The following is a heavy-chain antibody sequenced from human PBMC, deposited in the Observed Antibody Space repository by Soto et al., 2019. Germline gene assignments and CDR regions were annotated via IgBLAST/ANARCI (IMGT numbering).Heavy chain of an antibody. CDR3: AKDDGSSWYVDY. D-gene: IGHD6-13*01. CDR2: IYYSGNT. Sequence: PSETLSLTCTVSGGSTSSDNYWSWIRQPPGKGLEWIGHIYYSGNTDYNPSLKSRLAISIDTSKNTLYLQMNSLRAEDTAVYNCAKDDGSSWYVDYWGQGTLVTVSS. V-gene: IGHV4-39*07. J-gene: IGHJ4*02. CDR1: GGSTSSDNY.